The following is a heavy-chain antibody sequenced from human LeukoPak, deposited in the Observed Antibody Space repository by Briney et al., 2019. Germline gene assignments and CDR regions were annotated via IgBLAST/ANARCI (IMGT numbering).Heavy chain of an antibody. J-gene: IGHJ6*03. CDR1: GGSINSNY. Sequence: SETLSLTCTVSGGSINSNYWSWIRQPPGKGLEWIGYIYYSGSTNYNPSLQSRVTISVDTSKNLFSLRLRSVTAAGTAVYYCALYRSSRDYYYYYMDVWGKGTTVTVSS. D-gene: IGHD6-13*01. V-gene: IGHV4-59*01. CDR3: ALYRSSRDYYYYYMDV. CDR2: IYYSGST.